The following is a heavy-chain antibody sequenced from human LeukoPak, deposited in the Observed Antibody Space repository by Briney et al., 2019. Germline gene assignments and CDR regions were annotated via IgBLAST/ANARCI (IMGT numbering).Heavy chain of an antibody. J-gene: IGHJ4*02. CDR1: GFIFSDYS. D-gene: IGHD2/OR15-2a*01. CDR2: ITGSGTTI. CDR3: VKDFGRVRGTPDS. Sequence: PGGSLRLSCAASGFIFSDYSMNWVRQAPGQGLEWLSYITGSGTTIYYADSVRGRFTISRDNAKNSLYLQMNSLRDEDTAVYYCVKDFGRVRGTPDSWGQGTLVTVSS. V-gene: IGHV3-48*02.